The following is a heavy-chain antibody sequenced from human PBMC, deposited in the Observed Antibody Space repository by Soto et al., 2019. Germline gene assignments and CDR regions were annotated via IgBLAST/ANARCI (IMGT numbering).Heavy chain of an antibody. CDR1: GGSITNYY. J-gene: IGHJ6*02. V-gene: IGHV4-59*01. Sequence: QVQLQESGPGLVKPSETLSLMCTVSGGSITNYYWSWIRQSPAKGLEWIGYISDSGSTKYNPSLQSRVTISVDTSKNQFSLWLTSMTAADTAVYYCARERVGHSAMDVWGQGTTVTVSS. CDR3: ARERVGHSAMDV. CDR2: ISDSGST. D-gene: IGHD1-26*01.